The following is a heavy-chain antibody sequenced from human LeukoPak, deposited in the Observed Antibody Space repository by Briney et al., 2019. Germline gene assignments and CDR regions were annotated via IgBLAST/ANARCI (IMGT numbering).Heavy chain of an antibody. D-gene: IGHD3-22*01. CDR3: AKDLRDYYDSSGQPD. CDR2: IRYDGSNK. Sequence: GGSLRLSCAASGFTFSSYGMHWARQAPGKGLEWVAFIRYDGSNKYYADSVKGRFAISRDNSKNTLYLQMNSLRAEDTAVYYCAKDLRDYYDSSGQPDWGQGTLVTVSS. V-gene: IGHV3-30*02. CDR1: GFTFSSYG. J-gene: IGHJ4*02.